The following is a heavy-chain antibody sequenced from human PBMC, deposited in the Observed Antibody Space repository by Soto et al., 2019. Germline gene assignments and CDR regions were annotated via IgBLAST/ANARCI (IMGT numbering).Heavy chain of an antibody. J-gene: IGHJ4*02. V-gene: IGHV3-33*01. D-gene: IGHD1-20*01. CDR2: IWYDGSNK. CDR1: GFTFSSYG. Sequence: GGSLRLSCAASGFTFSSYGMHWVRQAPGKGLEWVAVIWYDGSNKYYADSVKGRFTISRDNSKNTLYLQMNSLRAEDTAVYYCARDDRITGTTGDYWGQGTLDTVSS. CDR3: ARDDRITGTTGDY.